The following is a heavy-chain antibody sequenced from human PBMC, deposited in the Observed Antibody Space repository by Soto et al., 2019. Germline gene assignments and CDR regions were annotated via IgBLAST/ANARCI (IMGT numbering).Heavy chain of an antibody. V-gene: IGHV1-18*01. CDR2: ISAYNGTT. Sequence: QVQLVQSGAEVKKPGASVKVSCKASGYTFTSYGISWVRQAPGQGLEWMGWISAYNGTTNYAQKLQGRVTMTTDTSTSTAYMELRSLRSDDTAVYYCAREIVVVPAEMGWFDPWGQGTLVTVSS. CDR1: GYTFTSYG. J-gene: IGHJ5*02. D-gene: IGHD2-2*01. CDR3: AREIVVVPAEMGWFDP.